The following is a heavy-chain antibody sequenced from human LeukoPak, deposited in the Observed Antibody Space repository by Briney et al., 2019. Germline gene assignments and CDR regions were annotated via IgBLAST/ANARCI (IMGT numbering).Heavy chain of an antibody. CDR3: ARLKRMNYIGGGYPNY. CDR2: MYYSGST. CDR1: GGSISSSDDY. D-gene: IGHD5-12*01. J-gene: IGHJ4*02. Sequence: SETLSLTCTVSGGSISSSDDYWGWIRQPPGKGLEWIGTMYYSGSTFYNPSLKSRITISVDTSNNQFSLKLSYVTAADTAVYYCARLKRMNYIGGGYPNYWGQGTLVTVSS. V-gene: IGHV4-39*01.